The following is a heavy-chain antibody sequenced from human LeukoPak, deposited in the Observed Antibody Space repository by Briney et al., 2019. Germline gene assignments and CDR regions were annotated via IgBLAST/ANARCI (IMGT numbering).Heavy chain of an antibody. J-gene: IGHJ3*02. Sequence: SETLSLTCAVSGGSISSSNWWSWVRQPPGKGLEWIGEIYHSGSTNYNPSLKSRVTISVDTSKNQFSLKLSSVTAADTAVYYCARLGYDILTGHDAFDIWGQGTMVTVSS. CDR1: GGSISSSNW. CDR2: IYHSGST. V-gene: IGHV4-4*02. CDR3: ARLGYDILTGHDAFDI. D-gene: IGHD3-9*01.